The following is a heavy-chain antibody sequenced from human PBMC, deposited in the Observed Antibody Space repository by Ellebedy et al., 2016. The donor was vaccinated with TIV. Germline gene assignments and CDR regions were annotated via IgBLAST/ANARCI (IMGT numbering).Heavy chain of an antibody. CDR2: ISGSASVT. Sequence: GESLKISCAVSGFTFSSYEMNWVRQAPGKGLEWVSYISGSASVTAYADSVEGRFTISRDNTRNSLYLQMNSLRADDTAVYYCTKDGSGTMNFWGQGTLVTVSS. D-gene: IGHD1-1*01. V-gene: IGHV3-48*03. CDR1: GFTFSSYE. CDR3: TKDGSGTMNF. J-gene: IGHJ4*02.